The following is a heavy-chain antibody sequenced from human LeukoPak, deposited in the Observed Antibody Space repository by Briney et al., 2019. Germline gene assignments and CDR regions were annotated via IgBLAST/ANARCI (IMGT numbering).Heavy chain of an antibody. D-gene: IGHD2-2*01. CDR3: ARDLSVVVPAARAYYYYGMDV. CDR1: GFTFSSYW. V-gene: IGHV3-74*01. Sequence: PGGSLRLSCAASGFTFSSYWMHWVRQAPGKGLVWVSRINSDGSSTSYADSVKGRFTISRDSAKNTLYLQMNSLRAEDTAVYYCARDLSVVVPAARAYYYYGMDVWGQGTTVTVSS. J-gene: IGHJ6*02. CDR2: INSDGSST.